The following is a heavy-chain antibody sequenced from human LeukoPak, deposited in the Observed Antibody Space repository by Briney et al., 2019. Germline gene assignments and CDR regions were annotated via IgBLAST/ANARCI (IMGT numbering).Heavy chain of an antibody. D-gene: IGHD3-16*01. CDR1: GFTFSNYA. CDR2: ISDSGITA. Sequence: GGSLRLSCAASGFTFSNYAMSWVRQAPGQGLDWVSAISDSGITAYYADSVKGRFTISRDNSKSTLYLQMNSLRAEDTAVYYCANLKAPYWGNFDYWGQGTLVTVSS. CDR3: ANLKAPYWGNFDY. V-gene: IGHV3-23*01. J-gene: IGHJ4*02.